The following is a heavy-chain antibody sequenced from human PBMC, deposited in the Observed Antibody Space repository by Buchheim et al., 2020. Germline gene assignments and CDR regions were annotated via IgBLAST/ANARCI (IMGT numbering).Heavy chain of an antibody. J-gene: IGHJ4*02. CDR1: GGSFSGYY. CDR3: ARVPAAIHFFDY. D-gene: IGHD2-2*01. CDR2: INHSGST. V-gene: IGHV4-34*01. Sequence: QVQLQQWGAGLLKPSETLSLTCAVYGGSFSGYYWSWIRQPPGKGLEWIGEINHSGSTNYNPSLKSRVTISVDTSTNKFHLKLSSVTAADTAVYYCARVPAAIHFFDYWGQGTL.